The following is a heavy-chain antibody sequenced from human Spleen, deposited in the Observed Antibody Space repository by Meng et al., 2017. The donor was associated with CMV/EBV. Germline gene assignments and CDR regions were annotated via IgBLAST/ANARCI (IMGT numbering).Heavy chain of an antibody. J-gene: IGHJ4*02. CDR2: TYHSGST. CDR1: GGSISSVNW. V-gene: IGHV4-4*02. CDR3: ARGAGGNIPHKWRLFDY. Sequence: QGLRDGRGPGLDTPSGTMSLICAFYGGSISSVNWWSWVRHPPGKGLEWIGETYHSGSTTYNPSLKSRVTISVDKSKNQFSLKLSSVTAADTAVYYCARGAGGNIPHKWRLFDYWGQGTLVTVSS. D-gene: IGHD5-12*01.